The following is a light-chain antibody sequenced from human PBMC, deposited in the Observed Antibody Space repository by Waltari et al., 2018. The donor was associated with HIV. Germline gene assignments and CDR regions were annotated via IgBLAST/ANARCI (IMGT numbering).Light chain of an antibody. J-gene: IGLJ2*01. CDR3: QSSDNSEHMI. V-gene: IGLV3-25*03. Sequence: SSELTQPPSVSVSPGQTARTPYSAATLSKQYASWYQQKPGQAPVVVIIKDTERPSGRPERFSGSSSGKTVTLTIRGVQAEDEAEYYCQSSDNSEHMIFGGGTKLTVL. CDR1: TLSKQY. CDR2: KDT.